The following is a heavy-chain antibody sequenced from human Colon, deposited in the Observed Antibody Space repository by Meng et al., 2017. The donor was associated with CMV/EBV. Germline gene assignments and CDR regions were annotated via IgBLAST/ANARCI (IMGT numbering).Heavy chain of an antibody. CDR1: GGSFSGYY. CDR2: ITDSGGDT. V-gene: IGHV3-23*01. Sequence: ETLSLTCAVYGGSFSGYYWSWVRQAPGKGLEWVSAITDSGGDTYHADSVKGRFTISRDNSKNTLSLQMNSLRAEDTAVYYCAKGSATSRPYYFDYWGQGTLVTVSS. D-gene: IGHD3-3*01. CDR3: AKGSATSRPYYFDY. J-gene: IGHJ4*02.